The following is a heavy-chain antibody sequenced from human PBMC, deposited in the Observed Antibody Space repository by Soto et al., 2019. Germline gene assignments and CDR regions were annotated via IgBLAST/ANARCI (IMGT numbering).Heavy chain of an antibody. CDR3: ARWKYSSPEGYFDY. CDR2: IIPIFGTA. Sequence: VASVKVSCKASGGTFSSYAISWLRQAPGQGLEWMGGIIPIFGTANYAQKFQGRVTITADESTSTAYMELSSLRSEDTAVYYCARWKYSSPEGYFDYWGQGTLVTVSS. J-gene: IGHJ4*02. D-gene: IGHD6-6*01. CDR1: GGTFSSYA. V-gene: IGHV1-69*13.